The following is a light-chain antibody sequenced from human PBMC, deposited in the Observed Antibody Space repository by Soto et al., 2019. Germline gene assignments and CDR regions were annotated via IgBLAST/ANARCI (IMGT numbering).Light chain of an antibody. CDR1: QTVGDY. Sequence: EIVLTQSPATLSLSPGERVTLSCRASQTVGDYLAWYQQKPGQAPRLLIYDASNRATGIPARFSGSGSGTDFTLTISSLEPEDFAVYYCQQRSNWPPYTFGQGTKLDIK. J-gene: IGKJ2*01. CDR3: QQRSNWPPYT. CDR2: DAS. V-gene: IGKV3-11*01.